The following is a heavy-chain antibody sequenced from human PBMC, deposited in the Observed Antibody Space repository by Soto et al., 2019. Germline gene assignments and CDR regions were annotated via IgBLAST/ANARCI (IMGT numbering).Heavy chain of an antibody. J-gene: IGHJ3*02. CDR2: LTPIAETT. Sequence: QAQLVQSGAEVRKPGSSVRVSCRASGGPFTRYAVSWVRQAPGQGLEWIGGLTPIAETTNHAQKFRGRLSITADESTDTVHMELRRLTSDDTAVYFCARGVAPGQTADSCAFDIWGQGSRVTVSS. CDR1: GGPFTRYA. CDR3: ARGVAPGQTADSCAFDI. V-gene: IGHV1-69*01. D-gene: IGHD3-3*01.